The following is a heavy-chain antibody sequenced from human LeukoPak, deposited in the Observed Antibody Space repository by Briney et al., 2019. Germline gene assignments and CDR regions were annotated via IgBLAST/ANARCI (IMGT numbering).Heavy chain of an antibody. D-gene: IGHD5-12*01. V-gene: IGHV4-59*08. Sequence: SATLSLTCTVSGGSITGYYWNWIRQPPGKGPEWIGYIYYSGSTNYNPSLKSRVTISVDTSENQFSLKLNSVTAADTAVYYCARQGGVATTFDYWGQGTLVTVSS. CDR1: GGSITGYY. J-gene: IGHJ4*02. CDR3: ARQGGVATTFDY. CDR2: IYYSGST.